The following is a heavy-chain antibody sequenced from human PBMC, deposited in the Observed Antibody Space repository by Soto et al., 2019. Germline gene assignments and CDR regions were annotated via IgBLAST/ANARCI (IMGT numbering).Heavy chain of an antibody. CDR1: GYTFTSYG. CDR2: ISTYNGNT. Sequence: QVQLVQSGAEVKKPGASVKVSCKASGYTFTSYGINWVRQAPGQGLEWMGWISTYNGNTKYSQKFQGRVTITTDTPTSTAYIELRSLRSDDTAVFYCAREMVRGVGSRYWGQGTPVTVSS. D-gene: IGHD3-10*01. J-gene: IGHJ4*02. CDR3: AREMVRGVGSRY. V-gene: IGHV1-18*01.